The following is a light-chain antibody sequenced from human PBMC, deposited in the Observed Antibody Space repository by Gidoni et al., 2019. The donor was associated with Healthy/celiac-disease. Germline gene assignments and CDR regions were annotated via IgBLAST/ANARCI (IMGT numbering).Light chain of an antibody. J-gene: IGKJ4*01. V-gene: IGKV3-15*01. CDR1: QSVSSN. Sequence: EIVMTQSPATLSVSPGERATLSCRASQSVSSNLAWYQQKPGQAPRLLIYGASTRATGIPARFSGSGSGTEFTLTISSLQSEDFAVYYCQQYNNWLQLTFXGXTKVXIK. CDR3: QQYNNWLQLT. CDR2: GAS.